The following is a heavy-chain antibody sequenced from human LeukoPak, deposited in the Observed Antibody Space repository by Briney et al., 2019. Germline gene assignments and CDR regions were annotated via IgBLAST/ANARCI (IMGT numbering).Heavy chain of an antibody. CDR2: ISAYNGNT. J-gene: IGHJ4*02. D-gene: IGHD4-17*01. V-gene: IGHV1-18*01. Sequence: ASVKVSCKASGYTFTSYGISWVRQAPGQGLERMGWISAYNGNTNHAQKLQGRVSMTTDTSTTTAFLELRSLRSDDTAVYYCARGGTYGDFPYYFDYWGQGTLVTVSS. CDR1: GYTFTSYG. CDR3: ARGGTYGDFPYYFDY.